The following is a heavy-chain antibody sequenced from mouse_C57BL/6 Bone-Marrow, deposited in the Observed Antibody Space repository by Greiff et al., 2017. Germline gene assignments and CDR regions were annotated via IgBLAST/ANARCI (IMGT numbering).Heavy chain of an antibody. CDR2: IDPANGNT. CDR1: GFNIKNTY. D-gene: IGHD2-2*01. Sequence: VQLKQSVAELVRPGASVKLSCTASGFNIKNTYMHWVKQRPEQGLEWIGRIDPANGNTKYAPKFQGKATITTDTSYNTAYLQLSSLTSEDTAIYYCARRMWLRWYFDVWGTGTTVTVSS. J-gene: IGHJ1*03. V-gene: IGHV14-3*01. CDR3: ARRMWLRWYFDV.